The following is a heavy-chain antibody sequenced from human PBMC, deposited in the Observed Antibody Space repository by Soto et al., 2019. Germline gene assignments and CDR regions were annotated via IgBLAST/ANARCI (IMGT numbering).Heavy chain of an antibody. J-gene: IGHJ5*02. CDR3: ARSPRYYYGSGEAWFDP. CDR1: GGSISSGDYY. D-gene: IGHD3-10*01. CDR2: IYYSGST. Sequence: QVQLQESGTGLVKPSQTLSLTCTVSGGSISSGDYYWSWIRQPPGKGLEWIGYIYYSGSTYYNPSLKSRVNISVDTSKNQFSLKLSSVTAADTAVYYCARSPRYYYGSGEAWFDPWGQGTLVTVSS. V-gene: IGHV4-30-4*01.